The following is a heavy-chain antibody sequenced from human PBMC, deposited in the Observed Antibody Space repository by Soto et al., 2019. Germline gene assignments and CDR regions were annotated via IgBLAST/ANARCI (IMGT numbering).Heavy chain of an antibody. CDR3: ARGSRRTFDX. Sequence: EVQLVESGGGLVKPGGSLRLSCAASGFTFSDFTMNWVRQAPGKGLQWVSSISSGGSFISYADSVRGRFTISRDNAKXXXXXXVXXLXXXDTAVFFCARGSRRTFDXWGQG. J-gene: IGHJ4*02. V-gene: IGHV3-21*01. D-gene: IGHD6-13*01. CDR2: ISSGGSFI. CDR1: GFTFSDFT.